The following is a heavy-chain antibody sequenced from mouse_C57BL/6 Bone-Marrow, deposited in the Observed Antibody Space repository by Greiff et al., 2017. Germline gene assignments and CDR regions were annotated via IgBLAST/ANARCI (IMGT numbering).Heavy chain of an antibody. V-gene: IGHV1-82*01. CDR2: IYPGDGDT. CDR1: GYAFSSSW. D-gene: IGHD1-1*01. CDR3: ARSAYYYGSSKYYYAMDY. J-gene: IGHJ4*01. Sequence: QVQLKQSGPELVKPGASVKISCKASGYAFSSSWMNWVKQRPGKGLEWIGRIYPGDGDTNYNGKFKGKATLTADKSSSTAYMQLSSLTSEDSAVYFCARSAYYYGSSKYYYAMDYWGQGTSVTVSS.